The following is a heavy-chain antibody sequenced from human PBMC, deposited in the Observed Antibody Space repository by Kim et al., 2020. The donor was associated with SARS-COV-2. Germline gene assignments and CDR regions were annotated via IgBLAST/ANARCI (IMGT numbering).Heavy chain of an antibody. CDR3: ARLWVEITSTESHYYLDV. Sequence: ASVKVSCKASGYRFTSSEIYWVRQVTGQGLEWMGWMHPNSGNTGYAQKFQGRLNMTRDTSQATAYMELSGLRSEDTALYYCARLWVEITSTESHYYLDVWGKGTSVTVSS. J-gene: IGHJ6*03. CDR1: GYRFTSSE. V-gene: IGHV1-8*01. CDR2: MHPNSGNT. D-gene: IGHD1-1*01.